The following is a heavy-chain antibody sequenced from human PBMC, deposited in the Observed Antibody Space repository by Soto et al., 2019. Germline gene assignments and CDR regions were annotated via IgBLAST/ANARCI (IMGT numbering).Heavy chain of an antibody. CDR1: GYSFTSYW. CDR3: ARHPITMVRGVIITGPWFDP. Sequence: GESLKISCKGSGYSFTSYWIGWVRQMPGKSLEWMGIIYPGDSDTRYSPSFQGQVTISADKSISTAYLQWSSLKASDTAMYYCARHPITMVRGVIITGPWFDPWGQGTLVTVSS. J-gene: IGHJ5*02. D-gene: IGHD3-10*01. CDR2: IYPGDSDT. V-gene: IGHV5-51*01.